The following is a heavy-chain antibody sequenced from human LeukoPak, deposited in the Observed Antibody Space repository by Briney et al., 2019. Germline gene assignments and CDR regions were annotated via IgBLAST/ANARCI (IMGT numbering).Heavy chain of an antibody. CDR2: INHSGST. Sequence: SETLSLTCAVYGGSFSGYYWSWIRQPPGKGLEWIGEINHSGSTNYNPSLKSRVTISVDTSKNQFSMKLSSVTAADTAVYYCARLATAMRSYWGQGTLVTVSS. CDR3: ARLATAMRSY. V-gene: IGHV4-34*01. D-gene: IGHD2-2*01. J-gene: IGHJ4*02. CDR1: GGSFSGYY.